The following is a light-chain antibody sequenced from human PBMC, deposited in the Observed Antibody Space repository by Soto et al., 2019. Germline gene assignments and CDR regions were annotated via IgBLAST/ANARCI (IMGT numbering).Light chain of an antibody. J-gene: IGLJ1*01. CDR2: DTS. V-gene: IGLV7-46*01. CDR1: TGAVTSAHY. CDR3: LLSYSGARPHV. Sequence: QAVGDQEPSLTVSPGGPVTLTCGSSTGAVTSAHYPYWFQQKPGQAPRTLIYDTSNKYSWTPARFSGSLLGGKAALTLSGAQPEDEAEYYCLLSYSGARPHVFGSGTQLTVL.